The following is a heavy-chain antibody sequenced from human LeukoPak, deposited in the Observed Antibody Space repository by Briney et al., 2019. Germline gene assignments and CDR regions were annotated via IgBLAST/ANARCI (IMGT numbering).Heavy chain of an antibody. D-gene: IGHD4-11*01. CDR1: GFTFSSYS. V-gene: IGHV3-21*01. CDR2: ISSSSSYI. J-gene: IGHJ4*02. Sequence: GGSLRLSXAASGFTFSSYSMNWVRQAPGKGLEWVSSISSSSSYINYADSVKGRFTISRDNAKNSLYLQMNSLRAEDTAVYYCATVTTSSFDYWGQGTLVTVSS. CDR3: ATVTTSSFDY.